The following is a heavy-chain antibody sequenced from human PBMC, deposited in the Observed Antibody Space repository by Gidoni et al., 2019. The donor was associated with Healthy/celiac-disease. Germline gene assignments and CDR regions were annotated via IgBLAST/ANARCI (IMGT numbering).Heavy chain of an antibody. D-gene: IGHD3-3*01. CDR1: GFTFSNAW. Sequence: EVQLVASGGGLVKPGGSLRLSCAASGFTFSNAWRSWVRQAPGKGLEWVGRIKSKADGGTTDYAAPVKGRFTISRDDSKNTLYLQMNSLKTEDTAVYYCTTGIKGGPLEWLLSLGYATYGMDVWGQGTTVTVSS. CDR3: TTGIKGGPLEWLLSLGYATYGMDV. V-gene: IGHV3-15*01. CDR2: IKSKADGGTT. J-gene: IGHJ6*02.